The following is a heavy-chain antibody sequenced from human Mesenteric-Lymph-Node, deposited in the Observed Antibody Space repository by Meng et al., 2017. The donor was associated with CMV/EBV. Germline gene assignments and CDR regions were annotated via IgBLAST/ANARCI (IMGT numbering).Heavy chain of an antibody. CDR2: ISYDGGDK. CDR1: GFTFSDYV. J-gene: IGHJ6*02. CDR3: TKDRWGRMTTETGMDV. D-gene: IGHD4-11*01. Sequence: GGSLRLSCAGSGFTFSDYVIHWVRQAPGTGLEWVAMISYDGGDKYYADSVKGRFTMSRDNSKNTLYLQMNSLGTEDTAVYSCTKDRWGRMTTETGMDVWGQGTTVTVSS. V-gene: IGHV3-30*04.